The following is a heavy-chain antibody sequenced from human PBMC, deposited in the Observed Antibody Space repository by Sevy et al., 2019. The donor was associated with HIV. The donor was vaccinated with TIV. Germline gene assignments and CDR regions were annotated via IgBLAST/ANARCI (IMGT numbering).Heavy chain of an antibody. CDR3: ARASAGDRLDYYGMDV. CDR2: IYQSGRT. CDR1: GFSISSGYY. D-gene: IGHD2-21*02. Sequence: SETLSLTCTVSGFSISSGYYWGWIRQSPEKGLEWIGNIYQSGRTYYKPSLKSRVTISVDTSKNQFSLKLISVTAADTAVYYCARASAGDRLDYYGMDVWGQGTTVTVSS. J-gene: IGHJ6*02. V-gene: IGHV4-38-2*02.